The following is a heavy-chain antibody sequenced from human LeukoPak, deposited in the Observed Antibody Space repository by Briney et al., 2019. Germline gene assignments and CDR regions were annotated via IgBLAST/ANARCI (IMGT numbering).Heavy chain of an antibody. V-gene: IGHV3-23*01. CDR1: GFTFSSYA. CDR2: ITASGGNT. Sequence: GGSLRLSCAASGFTFSSYAMGWVRQAPGKGLEWVSAITASGGNTYYADSVKGRFTISRDNSKNTLYLQVNSLRAEDTAVFYCAKGNGYSYGRYYFDYWGQGTLVTVSS. J-gene: IGHJ4*02. D-gene: IGHD5-18*01. CDR3: AKGNGYSYGRYYFDY.